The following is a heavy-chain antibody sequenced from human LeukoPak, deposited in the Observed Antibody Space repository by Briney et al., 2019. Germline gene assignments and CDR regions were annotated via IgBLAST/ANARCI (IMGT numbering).Heavy chain of an antibody. CDR3: AKDISGMVRGVTDY. Sequence: GGSLRLSCAASGFTFSSYAMSWVRQAPGKGLEWVSAISGSGGSTYYADSVKGRFTTSRDNSKNTLYLQMNSLRAEDTAVYYCAKDISGMVRGVTDYWGQGTLVTVSS. D-gene: IGHD3-10*01. CDR1: GFTFSSYA. CDR2: ISGSGGST. V-gene: IGHV3-23*01. J-gene: IGHJ4*02.